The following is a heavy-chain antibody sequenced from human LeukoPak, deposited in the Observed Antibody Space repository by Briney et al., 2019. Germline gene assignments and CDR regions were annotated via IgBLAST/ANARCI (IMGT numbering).Heavy chain of an antibody. Sequence: GGSLRLSCAASGFTFSSYEMSWVRQAPGKGLEWVANIKKDGSEKYYVDAVKGRFTISRDNAKTSLYLQMNSLRAEDTAVYYCARDLGGGTIFGVVYWGQGTLVTVSS. D-gene: IGHD3-3*01. V-gene: IGHV3-7*01. CDR3: ARDLGGGTIFGVVY. J-gene: IGHJ4*02. CDR1: GFTFSSYE. CDR2: IKKDGSEK.